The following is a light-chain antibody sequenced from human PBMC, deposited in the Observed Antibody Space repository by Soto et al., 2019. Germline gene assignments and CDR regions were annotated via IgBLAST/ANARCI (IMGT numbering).Light chain of an antibody. CDR2: DTT. CDR1: TGAVTSGNY. J-gene: IGLJ3*02. V-gene: IGLV7-46*01. CDR3: LLSYSGTNWV. Sequence: QAVVTQEPSLTVSPGGTVTITCGSSTGAVTSGNYPYWFQKKPGQAPRTLIYDTTNKQSWTPARFSGSLLGGKAALTLAGAQTYDEADYYCLLSYSGTNWVFGGGTKVTVL.